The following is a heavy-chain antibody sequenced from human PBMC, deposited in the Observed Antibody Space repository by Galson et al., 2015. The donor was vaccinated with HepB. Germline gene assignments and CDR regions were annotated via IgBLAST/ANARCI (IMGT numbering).Heavy chain of an antibody. D-gene: IGHD2-2*01. J-gene: IGHJ4*02. V-gene: IGHV1-18*01. CDR3: ARESQNCSSTSCYPNLDY. Sequence: SVKASCKASGYTFTSYGISWVRQAPGQGLEWMGWISAYNGNTNYAQKLQGRVTMTTDTSTSTAYMELRSLRSDDTAVYYCARESQNCSSTSCYPNLDYWGQGTLVTVSS. CDR2: ISAYNGNT. CDR1: GYTFTSYG.